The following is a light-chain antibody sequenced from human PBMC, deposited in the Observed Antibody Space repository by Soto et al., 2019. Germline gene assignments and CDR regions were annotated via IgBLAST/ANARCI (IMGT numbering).Light chain of an antibody. Sequence: DIELTQSPGTLSLSPGERATLSCRASQSVSNNYLAWYQQKPGQAPRLLIYVASNRATGIPDRFSGSGSGTDFTLTISRLEPEDFAVYYCQQYGSSGTFGQGTKVDIK. CDR2: VAS. CDR1: QSVSNNY. J-gene: IGKJ1*01. CDR3: QQYGSSGT. V-gene: IGKV3-20*01.